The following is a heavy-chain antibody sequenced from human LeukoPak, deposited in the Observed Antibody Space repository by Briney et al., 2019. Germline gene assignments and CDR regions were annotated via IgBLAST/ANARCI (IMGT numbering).Heavy chain of an antibody. D-gene: IGHD3-22*01. J-gene: IGHJ6*03. CDR2: IYSGGST. V-gene: IGHV3-53*01. CDR1: GFTVSSNY. Sequence: GGSLRLSCAASGFTVSSNYMSWVRQAPGKGLEWVSVIYSGGSTYYADSVKGRFTISRDNSKNTLYLQMNSLRAGDTAVYYCAKGRVIDLDYYSMDVWGKGTTVTVSS. CDR3: AKGRVIDLDYYSMDV.